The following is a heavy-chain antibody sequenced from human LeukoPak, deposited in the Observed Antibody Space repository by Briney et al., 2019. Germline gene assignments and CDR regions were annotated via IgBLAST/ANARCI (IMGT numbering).Heavy chain of an antibody. CDR3: AREGDSSGYYYWFDP. J-gene: IGHJ5*02. CDR1: GFNFNDAA. V-gene: IGHV3-66*01. Sequence: GGSLRLSCAASGFNFNDAAMTWVRQAPGKGLEWVSVIYSGGSTYYADSVKGRFTISRDNSKNTLYLQMNSLRAEDTAVYYCAREGDSSGYYYWFDPWGQGTLVTVSS. CDR2: IYSGGST. D-gene: IGHD3-22*01.